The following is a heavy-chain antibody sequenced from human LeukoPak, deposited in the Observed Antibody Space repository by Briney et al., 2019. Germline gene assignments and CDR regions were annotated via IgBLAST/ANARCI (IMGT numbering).Heavy chain of an antibody. J-gene: IGHJ4*02. D-gene: IGHD5-18*01. Sequence: GGSLRLSCAASGFTFSSYGTHWVRQAPGKGLEWVAVIWYDGSNKYYADSVKGRFTISRDNSKNTLYLQMNSLRAEDTAVYYCAKDMGPYSYALDYWGQGTLVTVSS. V-gene: IGHV3-33*06. CDR3: AKDMGPYSYALDY. CDR2: IWYDGSNK. CDR1: GFTFSSYG.